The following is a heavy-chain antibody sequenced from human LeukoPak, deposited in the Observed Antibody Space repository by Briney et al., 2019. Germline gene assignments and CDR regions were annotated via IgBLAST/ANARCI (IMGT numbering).Heavy chain of an antibody. J-gene: IGHJ6*02. Sequence: GESLRISCAASGFTFSNYEMNWVRQAPGKGPEWVSYISGSGSAKYYADSVKGRFTMSRDNVKNSLYLQMNSLRAEDTAVYYCARDAGAYDSSGYFRENYYYGMDVWGQGTTVTVSS. CDR3: ARDAGAYDSSGYFRENYYYGMDV. CDR1: GFTFSNYE. D-gene: IGHD3-22*01. V-gene: IGHV3-48*03. CDR2: ISGSGSAK.